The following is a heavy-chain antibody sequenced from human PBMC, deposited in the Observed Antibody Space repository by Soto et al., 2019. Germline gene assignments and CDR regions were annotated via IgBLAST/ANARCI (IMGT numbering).Heavy chain of an antibody. CDR1: GFIFRNYA. CDR3: ANVMIDFGGAPADY. J-gene: IGHJ4*02. CDR2: ISGSGGST. Sequence: EVQLLESGGGLIHPGGSLRLSCAASGFIFRNYAMSWVRQAPGKGLEWVSGISGSGGSTYYAASVQCRFTISRDNSKNTLYLQMNSLRAEDTAIYYCANVMIDFGGAPADYWGQGTLVIVSS. D-gene: IGHD3-16*01. V-gene: IGHV3-23*01.